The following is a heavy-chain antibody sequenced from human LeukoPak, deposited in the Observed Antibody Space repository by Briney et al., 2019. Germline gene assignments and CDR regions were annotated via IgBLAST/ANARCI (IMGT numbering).Heavy chain of an antibody. D-gene: IGHD5-18*01. Sequence: GGSLRLSCAVSGFTFDDYAMHWVRQVPGKGLEWVSGINWNSDSIGYADSVKGRFIISRDNAKISLYLQMNSLRAEDTALYYCVRGYSYGYRFDYWGQGTLVTVSS. J-gene: IGHJ4*02. CDR1: GFTFDDYA. CDR2: INWNSDSI. CDR3: VRGYSYGYRFDY. V-gene: IGHV3-9*01.